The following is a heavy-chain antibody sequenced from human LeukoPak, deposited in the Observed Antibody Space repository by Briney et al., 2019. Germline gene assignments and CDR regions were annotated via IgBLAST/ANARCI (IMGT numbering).Heavy chain of an antibody. CDR3: AKNQWELID. D-gene: IGHD1-26*01. J-gene: IGHJ4*02. CDR2: ISGSGGNT. CDR1: GFSFSNYG. Sequence: GGSLRLSCVASGFSFSNYGMTWVRQAPGRGLEGVSRISGSGGNTYYADSVKGRFTISRDTSKSTLFLQMGSLRADDTAVYYCAKNQWELIDWGQGTLVTVSS. V-gene: IGHV3-23*01.